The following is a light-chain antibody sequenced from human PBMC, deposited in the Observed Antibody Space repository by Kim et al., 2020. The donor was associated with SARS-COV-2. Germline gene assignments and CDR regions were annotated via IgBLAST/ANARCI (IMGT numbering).Light chain of an antibody. CDR2: WAS. CDR3: QQYYRTPPT. V-gene: IGKV4-1*01. J-gene: IGKJ4*01. Sequence: ATINCKSSQSVLYRSKNKNYLAWYQRKPGQPPKLLVYWASTRESGVPDRFSGSGSGTDFTLTISRLQAEDVAVYYCQQYYRTPPTFGGGTKVDIK. CDR1: QSVLYRSKNKNY.